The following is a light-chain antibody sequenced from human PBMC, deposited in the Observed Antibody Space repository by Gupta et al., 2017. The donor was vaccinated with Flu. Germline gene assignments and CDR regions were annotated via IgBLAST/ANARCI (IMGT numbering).Light chain of an antibody. Sequence: DLQMTQSPSSLSASVGDRVTIPCRASQSISSYLNWYQQKPGKAPKLLIYAASSLQSGGPSRFSGSGSGTDFTITISSLQPEDFATYYCQQSYSTPRTFGQGTKVEIK. V-gene: IGKV1-39*01. CDR2: AAS. CDR1: QSISSY. CDR3: QQSYSTPRT. J-gene: IGKJ1*01.